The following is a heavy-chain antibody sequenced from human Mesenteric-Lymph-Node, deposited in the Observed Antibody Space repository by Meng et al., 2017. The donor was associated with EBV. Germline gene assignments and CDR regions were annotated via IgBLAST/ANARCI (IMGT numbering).Heavy chain of an antibody. CDR1: GFSIGTTGVA. V-gene: IGHV2-5*02. CDR3: AHSFTTSGNWFDY. D-gene: IGHD2/OR15-2a*01. Sequence: QITLKESGPTLMRPPQTLTLTCTLSGFSIGTTGVAVGWIRQPPGQALEWLALIYWDGEKHYSPSLKSRLTITKDTSKNQVILTMTKVYPVDTATYYCAHSFTTSGNWFDYWGQGALVTVSS. J-gene: IGHJ5*01. CDR2: IYWDGEK.